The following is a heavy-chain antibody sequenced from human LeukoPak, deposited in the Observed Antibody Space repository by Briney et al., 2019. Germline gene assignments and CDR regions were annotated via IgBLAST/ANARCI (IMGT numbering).Heavy chain of an antibody. CDR3: ARGAIFDY. CDR1: GGSISSSSYY. Sequence: SETLSLTCTVSGGSISSSSYYWGWIRQPPGKGLEWIGSIYYSGSTYYNPSLKSRVTISVDTSKNQFSLKLSSVTAADTAVYYCARGAIFDYWGQGTLVTVSS. V-gene: IGHV4-39*07. CDR2: IYYSGST. J-gene: IGHJ4*02. D-gene: IGHD5-24*01.